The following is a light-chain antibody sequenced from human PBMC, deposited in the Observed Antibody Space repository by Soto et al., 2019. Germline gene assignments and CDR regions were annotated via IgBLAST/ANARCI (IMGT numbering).Light chain of an antibody. V-gene: IGLV2-14*01. Sequence: QSALTQPASASGSPGQWFTISCTGTSSDVGGYNYVSWDQQHLGKSITLMIYEGSNRPAGVSNLFSGSKSGNTAYLTISGLQAEDEADYYCASDTSSITDVFGTGTKLTVL. CDR3: ASDTSSITDV. J-gene: IGLJ1*01. CDR1: SSDVGGYNY. CDR2: EGS.